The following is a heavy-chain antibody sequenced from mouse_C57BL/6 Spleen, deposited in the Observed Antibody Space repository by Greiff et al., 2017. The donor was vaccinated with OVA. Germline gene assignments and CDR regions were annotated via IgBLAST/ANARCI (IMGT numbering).Heavy chain of an antibody. V-gene: IGHV5-16*01. J-gene: IGHJ1*03. Sequence: EVHLVESEGGLVQPGSSMKLSCTASGFTFSDYYMAWVRQVPEKGLEWVANINYDGSSTYYLDSLKSRFIISRDNAKNILYLQMSSLKSEDTATYYCARNWDSLYWYFDVWGTGTTVTVSS. CDR3: ARNWDSLYWYFDV. CDR1: GFTFSDYY. D-gene: IGHD4-1*01. CDR2: INYDGSST.